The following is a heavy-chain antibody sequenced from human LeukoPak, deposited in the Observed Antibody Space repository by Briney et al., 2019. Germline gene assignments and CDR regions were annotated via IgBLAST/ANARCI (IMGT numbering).Heavy chain of an antibody. CDR3: AREGIGSYYFDY. J-gene: IGHJ4*02. Sequence: GGSLRLSCAASGFTFSDYYMSWIRQAPGKGLEWVSVIYSGGSTYYADSVKGRFTISRDSSKNTLYLQMNSLRAEDTAVYYCAREGIGSYYFDYWGQGTLVTVSS. CDR1: GFTFSDYY. V-gene: IGHV3-66*01. D-gene: IGHD2-15*01. CDR2: IYSGGST.